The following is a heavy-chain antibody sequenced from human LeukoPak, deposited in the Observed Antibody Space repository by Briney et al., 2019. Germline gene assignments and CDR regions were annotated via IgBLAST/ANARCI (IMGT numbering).Heavy chain of an antibody. Sequence: PGGSLRLSCAASAFTFSTYEMNWVRQAPGKGLEWVSAISGSGGSTYYADSVKGRFTISRDNSKNTLYLQMNSLRAEDTAVYYCAKDPDYSNYVTPGDYWGQGTLVTVSS. V-gene: IGHV3-23*01. CDR3: AKDPDYSNYVTPGDY. D-gene: IGHD4-11*01. CDR1: AFTFSTYE. J-gene: IGHJ4*02. CDR2: ISGSGGST.